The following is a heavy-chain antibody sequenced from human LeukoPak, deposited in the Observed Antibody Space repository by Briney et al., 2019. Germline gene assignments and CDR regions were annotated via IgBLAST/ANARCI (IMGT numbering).Heavy chain of an antibody. CDR1: GFTFSSYG. Sequence: PGRSLRLSCAASGFTFSSYGMHGVRQAPGKGLERVAVIWYDGSNKYYADSVKGRFTISRDNSKNTLYLQMNSLRAEDTAVYYCARATVTRWFDPWGQGTLVTVSS. D-gene: IGHD4-17*01. CDR2: IWYDGSNK. J-gene: IGHJ5*02. CDR3: ARATVTRWFDP. V-gene: IGHV3-33*01.